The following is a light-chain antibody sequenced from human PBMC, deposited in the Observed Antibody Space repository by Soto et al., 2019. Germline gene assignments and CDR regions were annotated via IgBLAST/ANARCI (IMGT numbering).Light chain of an antibody. Sequence: QPVLTQPLSASGTPGQRVIISCSGRSSNIGSNSVIWYQQLPGAAPKLLMYSNNQRPSGVPDRFSGSKSGTSGSLAISGLQSEDEADYYCAAWDDSLNGPVFGGGTKLTVL. CDR2: SNN. V-gene: IGLV1-44*01. J-gene: IGLJ2*01. CDR1: SSNIGSNS. CDR3: AAWDDSLNGPV.